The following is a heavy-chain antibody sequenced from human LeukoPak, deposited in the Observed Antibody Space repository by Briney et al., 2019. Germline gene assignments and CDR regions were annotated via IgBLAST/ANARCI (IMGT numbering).Heavy chain of an antibody. J-gene: IGHJ4*02. CDR2: ISANNGNA. CDR1: GYMFSSYG. D-gene: IGHD3-10*01. V-gene: IGHV1-18*01. CDR3: ATLQAYDSGSFEY. Sequence: GASVKVSCKASGYMFSSYGISWVRQAPGQGLEWMGWISANNGNANYAQKLQGRVIMAEDTSTDTAYMELRSLGSEDTAVYYCATLQAYDSGSFEYWGQGTLLTVSS.